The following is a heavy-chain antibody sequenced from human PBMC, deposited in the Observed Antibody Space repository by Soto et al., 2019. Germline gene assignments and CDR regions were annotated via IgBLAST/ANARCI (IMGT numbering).Heavy chain of an antibody. D-gene: IGHD2-15*01. CDR3: SKGAGRNYYYPMDV. V-gene: IGHV3-23*01. CDR2: ITTGGGST. J-gene: IGHJ6*02. CDR1: GFSFSDYV. Sequence: GGSLRLSCAASGFSFSDYVINWVRQAPGEGLEWVSTITTGGGSTYNADSVKGRFTTSRDNFKNTLFLQMNSLRAEDTAVYYCSKGAGRNYYYPMDVWGQGTTVTVSS.